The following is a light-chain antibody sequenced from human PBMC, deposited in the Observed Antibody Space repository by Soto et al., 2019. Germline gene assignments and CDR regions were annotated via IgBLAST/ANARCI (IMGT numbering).Light chain of an antibody. J-gene: IGKJ4*01. CDR2: AAS. CDR1: QGISSY. Sequence: DIQLTQSPSFLSASVGDRLTITCRVSQGISSYLAWYQQKPGKAPKLLIYAASTLQSGVPSRFSGSGSGTEFTLTISSLQPEDFATYYCQQFKSYPLNFGGGTKVEIK. V-gene: IGKV1-9*01. CDR3: QQFKSYPLN.